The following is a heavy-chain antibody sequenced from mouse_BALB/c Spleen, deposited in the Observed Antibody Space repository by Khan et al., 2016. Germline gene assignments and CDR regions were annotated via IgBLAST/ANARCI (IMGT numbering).Heavy chain of an antibody. J-gene: IGHJ4*01. CDR2: IYPSDSYT. Sequence: QVQLQQPGAELVRPGASVKLSCKASGYTFTSYWINWVKQRPGQGLEWIGNIYPSDSYTNYNQKFKDKATLTVDKSSSTAYMQLSSPTSEDSAVYYCTRQRGYLLAMDYWGQGTSVTVSS. V-gene: IGHV1-69*02. CDR1: GYTFTSYW. CDR3: TRQRGYLLAMDY. D-gene: IGHD2-2*01.